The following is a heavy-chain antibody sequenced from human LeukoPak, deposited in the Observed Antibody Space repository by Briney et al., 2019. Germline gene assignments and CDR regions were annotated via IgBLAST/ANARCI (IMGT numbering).Heavy chain of an antibody. CDR3: ARDGYCSSTSCSGVPKI. CDR1: GYTFTGYY. Sequence: EASVKVSCKASGYTFTGYYMHWVRQAPGQGLEWMGWFNPNSGGTNYAQRFQGRVTMTRDTSISTAYMELSRLRSDDTAVYYCARDGYCSSTSCSGVPKIWGQGTLVTVSS. D-gene: IGHD2-2*03. CDR2: FNPNSGGT. V-gene: IGHV1-2*02. J-gene: IGHJ4*02.